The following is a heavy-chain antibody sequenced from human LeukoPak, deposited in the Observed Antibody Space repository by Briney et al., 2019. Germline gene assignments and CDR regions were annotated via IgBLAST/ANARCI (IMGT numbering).Heavy chain of an antibody. V-gene: IGHV3-9*03. D-gene: IGHD3-22*01. CDR2: ISWNSGSI. CDR3: AKGEYYYDSSGYYWFDP. J-gene: IGHJ5*02. CDR1: GFTFDDYA. Sequence: GGSLRLSCAASGFTFDDYAMHWVRQAPGKGLEWVSGISWNSGSIGYADSVKGRFTISRDNAKNSLYLQMNSLRAEDMALYYCAKGEYYYDSSGYYWFDPWGQGTLVTVSS.